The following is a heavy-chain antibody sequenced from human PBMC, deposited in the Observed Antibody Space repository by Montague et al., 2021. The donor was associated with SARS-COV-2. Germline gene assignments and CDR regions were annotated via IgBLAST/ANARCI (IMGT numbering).Heavy chain of an antibody. CDR1: GGSISSGSYS. V-gene: IGHV4-31*03. J-gene: IGHJ4*02. CDR2: IYYSGSA. D-gene: IGHD6-13*01. CDR3: ARVDAASGTPYCDY. Sequence: TLSLTCTVSGGSISSGSYSWSWIRQGPGKGLEWIGNIYYSGSAYYSPSLRSRATLSADTSKNQFSLNLSSVTAADTAVYYCARVDAASGTPYCDYWGQGTLVTVSS.